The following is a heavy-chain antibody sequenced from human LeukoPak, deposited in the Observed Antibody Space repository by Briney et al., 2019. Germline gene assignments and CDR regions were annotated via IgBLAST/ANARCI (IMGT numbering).Heavy chain of an antibody. Sequence: GGSLRLSCAASGFTFSSYSMNWVRQAPGKGLEWVSSIRSGSNYIYYADSVKGRFTISRDNAKNSLYLQMNSLRAEDTAVYYCARDSTFRYDSSGYYLARAFDIWGQGTMVTVSS. CDR3: ARDSTFRYDSSGYYLARAFDI. D-gene: IGHD3-22*01. CDR1: GFTFSSYS. CDR2: IRSGSNYI. J-gene: IGHJ3*02. V-gene: IGHV3-21*04.